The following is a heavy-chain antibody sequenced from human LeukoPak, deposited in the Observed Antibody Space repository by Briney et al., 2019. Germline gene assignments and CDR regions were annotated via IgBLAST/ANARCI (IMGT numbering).Heavy chain of an antibody. V-gene: IGHV3-NL1*01. CDR3: ARVLLGAFDI. CDR1: GFTFSSYG. D-gene: IGHD2-21*01. J-gene: IGHJ3*02. Sequence: PGGSLRLSCAASGFTFSSYGMHWVRQAPGKGLEWVSVIYSGGSTYYADSVKGRFTISRDNSKNTLYLQMNSLRAEDTAVYYCARVLLGAFDIWGQGTMVTVSS. CDR2: IYSGGST.